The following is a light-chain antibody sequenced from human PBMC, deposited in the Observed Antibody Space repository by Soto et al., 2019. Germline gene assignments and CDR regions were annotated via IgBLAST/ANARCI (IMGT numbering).Light chain of an antibody. V-gene: IGKV3-11*01. J-gene: IGKJ5*01. CDR3: QQRNIGPPVT. CDR1: QSVSSY. CDR2: DAS. Sequence: EIVLTQSPATLSLSPGERATLSCMASQSVSSYLAWYQQKPGQAPRLLIYDASNRATGIPARFSGSGSGTDFTLTISSLEPEDSAIYYCQQRNIGPPVTFGQGTRLEIK.